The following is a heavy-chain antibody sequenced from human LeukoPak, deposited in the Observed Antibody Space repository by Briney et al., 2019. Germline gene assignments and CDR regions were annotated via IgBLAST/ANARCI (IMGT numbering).Heavy chain of an antibody. V-gene: IGHV4-59*11. Sequence: SETLSLTCTVSGGSISSHYWSWVRQPPGKGLEWIGYMYDTVNTKDNPSLTSRLTLSADTSKNQFSLRLGSVTAADTAVYYCATIKRGYRYGYFDFWGQGILVTVSS. CDR1: GGSISSHY. D-gene: IGHD5-18*01. J-gene: IGHJ4*02. CDR3: ATIKRGYRYGYFDF. CDR2: MYDTVNT.